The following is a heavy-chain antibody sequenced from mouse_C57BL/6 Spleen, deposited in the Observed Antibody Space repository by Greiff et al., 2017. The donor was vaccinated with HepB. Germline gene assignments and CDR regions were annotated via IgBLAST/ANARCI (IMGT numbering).Heavy chain of an antibody. Sequence: DVQLQESGPGLVKPSQSLSLTCSVTGYSITSGYYWNWIRQFPGNKLEWMGYISYDGSNNYNPSLKNRISITRDTSKNKFFLKLNSVTTEDTATYYCARGSYWYFDVWGPGTTVTVSS. CDR3: ARGSYWYFDV. CDR2: ISYDGSN. J-gene: IGHJ1*01. CDR1: GYSITSGYY. V-gene: IGHV3-6*01.